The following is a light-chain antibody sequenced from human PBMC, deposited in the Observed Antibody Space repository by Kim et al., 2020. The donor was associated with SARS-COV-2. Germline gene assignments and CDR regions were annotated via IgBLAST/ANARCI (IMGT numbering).Light chain of an antibody. V-gene: IGKV1-5*03. CDR2: TTS. Sequence: SASVGDNVTSTCRASHNVYTWLAWYQQKPGKAPRVVIYTTSILESGVPSTFSGSGSGTEFNFTISGLQPDDFATYYCQQYSNYPYTFGQGTKLEI. J-gene: IGKJ2*01. CDR1: HNVYTW. CDR3: QQYSNYPYT.